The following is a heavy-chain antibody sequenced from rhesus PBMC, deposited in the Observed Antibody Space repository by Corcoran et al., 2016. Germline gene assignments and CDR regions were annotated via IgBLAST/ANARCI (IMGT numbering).Heavy chain of an antibody. Sequence: QVQLQESGRGLVKPSETLSLTCAVSGYSISSGYDWGWIRQPPGKGLEYIGYISGSSGFTYYNPSLKSRLTISKDTSKNQFSLKLTSVTAADTAVYYCGRGAAIDYWGQGVLVTVSS. D-gene: IGHD6-25*01. CDR1: GYSISSGYD. J-gene: IGHJ4*01. CDR3: GRGAAIDY. CDR2: ISGSSGFT. V-gene: IGHV4-99*02.